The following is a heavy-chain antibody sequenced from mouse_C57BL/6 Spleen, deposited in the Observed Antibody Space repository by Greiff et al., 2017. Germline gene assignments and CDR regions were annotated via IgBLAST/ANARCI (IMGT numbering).Heavy chain of an antibody. D-gene: IGHD2-1*01. V-gene: IGHV1-59*01. J-gene: IGHJ3*01. Sequence: QVQLQQPGAELVRPGTSVKLSCKASGYTFTSYWMHWVKQRPGQGLEWIGVIDPSDSYTNYNQKFKGKATLTVDTSSSTAYMQLSSLTSEDSAVYYCAETDGYGNYAAYWGQGTLVTVSA. CDR2: IDPSDSYT. CDR3: AETDGYGNYAAY. CDR1: GYTFTSYW.